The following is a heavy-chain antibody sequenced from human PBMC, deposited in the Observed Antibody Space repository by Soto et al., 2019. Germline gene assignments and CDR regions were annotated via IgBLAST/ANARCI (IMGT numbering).Heavy chain of an antibody. CDR1: GGSFSGYY. CDR2: INHSGST. V-gene: IGHV4-34*01. D-gene: IGHD2-2*01. J-gene: IGHJ6*02. CDR3: ARGRGYCSSTSCRLYYYYGMDV. Sequence: PSETLSLTCAVYGGSFSGYYWSWIRQPPGKGLEWIGEINHSGSTNYNPSLKSRVTISVDTSKNQFSLKLSSVTAADTAVYYCARGRGYCSSTSCRLYYYYGMDVWGQGTTVTVSS.